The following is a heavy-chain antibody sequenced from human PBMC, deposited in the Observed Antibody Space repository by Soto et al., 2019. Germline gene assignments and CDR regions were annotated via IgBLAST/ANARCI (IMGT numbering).Heavy chain of an antibody. D-gene: IGHD3-10*01. CDR3: ARGDTMVRGVIIDYFDY. V-gene: IGHV1-3*04. Sequence: QVQLVQSGAEVKKPGASVKVSCKASGYTFTSYTLHWVRQAPGQRLEWMGWINTGNGNTKYSQKFQGRVTITRDTSASTAYMELSSLTSEDTAVYYCARGDTMVRGVIIDYFDYWGHGTLVTVSS. J-gene: IGHJ4*01. CDR2: INTGNGNT. CDR1: GYTFTSYT.